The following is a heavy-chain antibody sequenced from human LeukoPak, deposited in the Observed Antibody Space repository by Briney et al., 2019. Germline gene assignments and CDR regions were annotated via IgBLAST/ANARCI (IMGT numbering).Heavy chain of an antibody. Sequence: GASVKVSCKVSGYTLTELSMHWVRQAPGKGLEWMGGFDPEDGETIYAQKFQGRVTMTEDTSTDTAYMELSSLRSEDTAVYYCVRKYYDILTGYRHIDPWGQGTLVTVSS. V-gene: IGHV1-24*01. CDR3: VRKYYDILTGYRHIDP. CDR2: FDPEDGET. J-gene: IGHJ5*02. CDR1: GYTLTELS. D-gene: IGHD3-9*01.